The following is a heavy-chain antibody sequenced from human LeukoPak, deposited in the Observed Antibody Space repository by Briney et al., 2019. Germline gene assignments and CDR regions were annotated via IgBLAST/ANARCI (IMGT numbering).Heavy chain of an antibody. CDR2: IEYVGSNK. CDR3: ARDQADDAFDI. Sequence: GGSLRLSGAASAFTLGSYAMHWVRQAPGKRGVWVAVIEYVGSNKYYADSVKGRFTISRDNSKNTLYLQMNSQRAEDTAVYYCARDQADDAFDIWGQGTMVTVSS. D-gene: IGHD6-25*01. J-gene: IGHJ3*02. V-gene: IGHV3-30*04. CDR1: AFTLGSYA.